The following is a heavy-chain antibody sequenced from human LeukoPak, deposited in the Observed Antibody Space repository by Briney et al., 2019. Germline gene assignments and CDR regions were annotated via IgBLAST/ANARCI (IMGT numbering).Heavy chain of an antibody. Sequence: GGSLRLSCAASGFTFSNYWMNWVRQAPGKGLEWVANIKKDESEEFYVDSVKGRFTISRDNSKNTLYLQMNSLRAEDTAVYYCARSDTFDMWGQGTMVTVSS. CDR3: ARSDTFDM. J-gene: IGHJ3*02. CDR2: IKKDESEE. CDR1: GFTFSNYW. V-gene: IGHV3-7*01.